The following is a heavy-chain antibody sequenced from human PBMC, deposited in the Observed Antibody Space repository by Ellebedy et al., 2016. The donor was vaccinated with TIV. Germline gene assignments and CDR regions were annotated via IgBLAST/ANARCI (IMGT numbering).Heavy chain of an antibody. J-gene: IGHJ5*02. V-gene: IGHV1-3*01. CDR3: ARETHYYDSRSDYPWGS. CDR1: GYTFRTYT. D-gene: IGHD3-22*01. Sequence: ASVKVSXXASGYTFRTYTMHWVRQAPGQGLEWMGWINAGNGKTKSSQKFQGRVTITRDTSASTAYIELSSLRSEDTAVYYCARETHYYDSRSDYPWGSWGQGTLVTVSS. CDR2: INAGNGKT.